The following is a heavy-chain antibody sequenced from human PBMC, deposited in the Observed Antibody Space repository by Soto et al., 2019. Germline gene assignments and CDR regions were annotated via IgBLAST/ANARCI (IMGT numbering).Heavy chain of an antibody. J-gene: IGHJ4*02. D-gene: IGHD6-19*01. Sequence: QLQLQESGSGLVKPSQTLSLTCAVSGGSISSGGYSWNWIRQTPGKGLEWIGYIYDSGNTNFNPSLRSRVSISADRSKNHFSMNLTSVTAADTAVYYCARGYASGLPGYWGQGILVTVSS. CDR1: GGSISSGGYS. V-gene: IGHV4-30-2*01. CDR3: ARGYASGLPGY. CDR2: IYDSGNT.